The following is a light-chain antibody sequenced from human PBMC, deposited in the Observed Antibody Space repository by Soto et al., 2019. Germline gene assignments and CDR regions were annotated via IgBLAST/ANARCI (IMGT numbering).Light chain of an antibody. Sequence: EIELTQSPGTLSLSPGERATLSCRASQSVSSSYLAWYQQKPGQAPRLLIYGASSTATGIPDRFSGSGSGTDFTLTISRLEPEDFAVYYCQQYGSSPLTFGQGTRL. CDR2: GAS. V-gene: IGKV3-20*01. CDR3: QQYGSSPLT. J-gene: IGKJ5*01. CDR1: QSVSSSY.